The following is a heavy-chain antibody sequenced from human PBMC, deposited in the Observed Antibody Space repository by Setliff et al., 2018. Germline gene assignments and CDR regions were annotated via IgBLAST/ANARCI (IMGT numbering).Heavy chain of an antibody. CDR3: ASMGATRDY. J-gene: IGHJ4*02. Sequence: SETLSLTCTVSGGSISSGGYSWSWIRQHPGKGLEWIGYIYYSGSTYYNPSLKSRVTISVDTSKNQFSLRLSSVTSADTAVYYCASMGATRDYWGQGTLFTVSS. D-gene: IGHD1-26*01. CDR1: GGSISSGGYS. CDR2: IYYSGST. V-gene: IGHV4-31*03.